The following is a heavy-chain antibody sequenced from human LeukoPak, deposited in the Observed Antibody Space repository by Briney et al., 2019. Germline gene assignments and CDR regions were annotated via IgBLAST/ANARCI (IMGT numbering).Heavy chain of an antibody. CDR2: INPNSGGT. J-gene: IGHJ4*02. CDR3: ARGAAAGRSVADY. CDR1: GYTFTCYY. Sequence: ASVKVSCKASGYTFTCYYMHWVRQAPGQGLEWMGWINPNSGGTNYAQKFQGRVTMTRDTSISTAYLELSRLRSDDTAVYYCARGAAAGRSVADYWGQGTLVTVSS. D-gene: IGHD6-13*01. V-gene: IGHV1-2*02.